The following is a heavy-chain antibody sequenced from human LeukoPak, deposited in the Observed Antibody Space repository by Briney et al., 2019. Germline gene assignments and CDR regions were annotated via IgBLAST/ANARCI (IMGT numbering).Heavy chain of an antibody. D-gene: IGHD3-10*01. V-gene: IGHV4-59*01. Sequence: SETLSLTCTVSGGSISCYYWNWIRQPPGKGLEWIGYICNSGSTNNNPSLKSRVTISVDTSKKQFSLKLSSVTAADTAVYYCARETPYGSGSYPFDYWGQGILVTVSS. CDR2: ICNSGST. CDR3: ARETPYGSGSYPFDY. CDR1: GGSISCYY. J-gene: IGHJ4*02.